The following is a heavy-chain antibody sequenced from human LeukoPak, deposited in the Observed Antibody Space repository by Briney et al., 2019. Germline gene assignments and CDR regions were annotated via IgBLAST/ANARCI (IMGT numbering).Heavy chain of an antibody. CDR1: GFTFSSYA. J-gene: IGHJ4*02. Sequence: GGSLRLSCAASGFTFSSYAMSWVRQAPGKGLEWVSAISGSGGSTYYADSVKGRFTISRDNSKNTLYLQMNSLRAEDTAVYYCAKRLDYYDSSGYYYRLWGQGTLVTVSS. CDR3: AKRLDYYDSSGYYYRL. CDR2: ISGSGGST. D-gene: IGHD3-22*01. V-gene: IGHV3-23*01.